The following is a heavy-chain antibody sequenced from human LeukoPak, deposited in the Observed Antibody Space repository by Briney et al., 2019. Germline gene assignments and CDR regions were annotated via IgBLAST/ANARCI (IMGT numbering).Heavy chain of an antibody. CDR2: ITGTGGK. CDR1: GFTLTNHG. J-gene: IGHJ4*02. CDR3: AKDYCRDGNCPFPFLDS. V-gene: IGHV3-23*01. Sequence: AGGSLRLSCAVSGFTLTNHGVCWVRQAPGKGLEWVSIITGTGGKYYGDSVKGRFVLSRDNSKNTVYMQMSSLRAEDTATYYCAKDYCRDGNCPFPFLDSWGQGTQVTVSS. D-gene: IGHD2-15*01.